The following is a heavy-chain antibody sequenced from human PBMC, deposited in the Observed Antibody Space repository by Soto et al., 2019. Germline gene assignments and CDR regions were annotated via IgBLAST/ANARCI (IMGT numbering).Heavy chain of an antibody. D-gene: IGHD2-8*01. V-gene: IGHV3-30*18. CDR3: AKDRVIVLRGCAMDV. Sequence: QVQLVESGGGVVQPGRSLRLSCAASGFTFRSYGMHWVRQAPGKGLEWVAVISYDGSNKYYADSVKGRFTISRDNSKNTLYLQMNSLRAEDTAVYYCAKDRVIVLRGCAMDVWGQGTTVTVSS. CDR1: GFTFRSYG. J-gene: IGHJ6*02. CDR2: ISYDGSNK.